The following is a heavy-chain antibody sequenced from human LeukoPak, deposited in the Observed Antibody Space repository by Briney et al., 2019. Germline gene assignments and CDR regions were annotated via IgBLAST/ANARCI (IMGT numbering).Heavy chain of an antibody. D-gene: IGHD2-2*01. CDR3: AKGYCRGNSCYDDRGAFDY. J-gene: IGHJ4*02. CDR1: GYSISSGNY. Sequence: ETLSLTCSVSGYSISSGNYWGWIRLPPGKGLQWIGSIYHSGSTYYNPSLKSRVTISVDTSKNQFSLKLSSVTAADTAVYYCAKGYCRGNSCYDDRGAFDYWGQGTLVTVSS. CDR2: IYHSGST. V-gene: IGHV4-38-2*02.